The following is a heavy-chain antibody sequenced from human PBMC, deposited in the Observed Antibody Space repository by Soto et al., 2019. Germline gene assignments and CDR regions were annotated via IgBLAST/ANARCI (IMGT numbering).Heavy chain of an antibody. Sequence: SETLSLTCTVSGVSVSSAYYYWSWVRQPPGKGLEWIGLIYYSGGTNYNPSLKSRVTMSIDTSKNQFSLNLNSVTAADTAVYYCARFYGSGTNEIFDYWGQGALVTVSS. CDR2: IYYSGGT. D-gene: IGHD3-10*01. J-gene: IGHJ4*02. V-gene: IGHV4-61*01. CDR3: ARFYGSGTNEIFDY. CDR1: GVSVSSAYYY.